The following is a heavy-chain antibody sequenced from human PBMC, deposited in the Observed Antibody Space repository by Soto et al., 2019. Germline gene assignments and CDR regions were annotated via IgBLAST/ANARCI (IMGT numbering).Heavy chain of an antibody. CDR3: ARSEIYLGFRYYYYYMDV. CDR1: GYTFASYD. J-gene: IGHJ6*03. V-gene: IGHV1-8*01. Sequence: ASVKVSCKASGYTFASYDINWVRQATGQGLEWMGWMNPNSGNTGYAQKFQGRVTMTRNTSISTAYMELSSLRSEDTAVYYCARSEIYLGFRYYYYYMDVWGKGTTVSGSS. CDR2: MNPNSGNT. D-gene: IGHD3-16*01.